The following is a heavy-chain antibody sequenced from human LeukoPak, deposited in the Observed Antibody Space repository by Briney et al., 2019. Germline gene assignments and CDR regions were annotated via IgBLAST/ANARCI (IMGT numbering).Heavy chain of an antibody. CDR3: ASTLGVQGNNYYDSSGYPNPFDY. V-gene: IGHV4-34*01. CDR1: GGSFSGYY. D-gene: IGHD3-22*01. Sequence: SETLSLTCAVYGGSFSGYYWSWVRQPPGKGLEWIGEINHSGSTNYNPSLKSRVTISVDTSKNQFSLKLSSVTAADTAVYYCASTLGVQGNNYYDSSGYPNPFDYWGQGTLVTVPS. CDR2: INHSGST. J-gene: IGHJ4*02.